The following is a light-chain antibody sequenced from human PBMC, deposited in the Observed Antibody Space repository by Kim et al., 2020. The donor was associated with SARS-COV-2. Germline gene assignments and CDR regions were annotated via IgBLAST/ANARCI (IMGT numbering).Light chain of an antibody. CDR1: SSDVGGYNY. CDR2: DVS. CDR3: SSYTSSSTLV. V-gene: IGLV2-14*03. J-gene: IGLJ2*01. Sequence: GKPITTACTGTSSDVGGYNYVSWYQQHPGKAPKLMIYDVSNRPSGVSNRFSGSKSGNTASLTISGLQAEDEADYYCSSYTSSSTLVFGGGTQLTVL.